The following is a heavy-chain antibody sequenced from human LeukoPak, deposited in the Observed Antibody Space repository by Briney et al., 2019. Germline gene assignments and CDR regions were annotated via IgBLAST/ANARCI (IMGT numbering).Heavy chain of an antibody. CDR3: AIRGYSYGYSGYFDY. Sequence: KTSETLSLTCAVYGGSFSGYYWSWIRQPPGKGLEWIGEINHSGSTNYNPSLKSRVTISVDTSKNQFSLKLSSVTAADTAVYYCAIRGYSYGYSGYFDYWGQGTLVTVSS. CDR1: GGSFSGYY. J-gene: IGHJ4*02. D-gene: IGHD5-18*01. V-gene: IGHV4-34*01. CDR2: INHSGST.